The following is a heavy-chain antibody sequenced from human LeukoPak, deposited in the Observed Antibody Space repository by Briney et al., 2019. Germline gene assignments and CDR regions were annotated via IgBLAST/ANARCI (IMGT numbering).Heavy chain of an antibody. CDR2: ISAYNGNT. Sequence: GASVNVSCKASGYTFTSYGISWVRQAPGQGLEWMGWISAYNGNTNYAQKLQGRVTMTTDTSTSTAYMELRSLRSDDTAVYYCARESRYYGSGSYLVDYWGQGTLVTVSS. V-gene: IGHV1-18*04. D-gene: IGHD3-10*01. J-gene: IGHJ4*02. CDR3: ARESRYYGSGSYLVDY. CDR1: GYTFTSYG.